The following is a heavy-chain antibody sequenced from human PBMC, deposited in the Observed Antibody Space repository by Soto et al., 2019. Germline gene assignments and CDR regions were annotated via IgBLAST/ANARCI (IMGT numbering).Heavy chain of an antibody. D-gene: IGHD4-4*01. V-gene: IGHV3-23*01. CDR2: ISGSGGT. J-gene: IGHJ6*03. CDR1: GFTFSNYA. Sequence: PGGSLRLSCAASGFTFSNYAMSWVRQDPGKGLEWVSGISGSGGTYYADSVKGRFTMSRDNSKNTLYLQMNILRAEDAAVYYCAKLGSNYNFYYYYMDVWGKGTTVTVSS. CDR3: AKLGSNYNFYYYYMDV.